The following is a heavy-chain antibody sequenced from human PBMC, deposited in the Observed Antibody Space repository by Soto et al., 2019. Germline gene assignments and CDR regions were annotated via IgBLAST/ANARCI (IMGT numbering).Heavy chain of an antibody. CDR1: GYSFTSYG. V-gene: IGHV1-18*01. CDR2: ISAYNGNT. Sequence: ASVKVSCKASGYSFTSYGISWVLQAPGQGLEWMGWISAYNGNTNYAQKLQGRVTMTTDTSTSTAYMELRSLRSDDTAVYYWERAFGQYYVVWSGYSTQVDYWGQ. CDR3: ERAFGQYYVVWSGYSTQVDY. J-gene: IGHJ4*02. D-gene: IGHD3-3*01.